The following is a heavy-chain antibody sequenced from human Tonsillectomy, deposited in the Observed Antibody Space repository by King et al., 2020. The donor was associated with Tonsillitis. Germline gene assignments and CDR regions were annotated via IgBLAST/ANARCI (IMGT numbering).Heavy chain of an antibody. CDR2: INPNSGGT. CDR3: AKTIVRSGGVDP. Sequence: VQLVESGAEVRKPGASVKVSCKASGYTFTGDYIHWVRQAPGQGLEWVGWINPNSGGTIYAQNFQGRVTMTRDTSISTAYMELSRLRSDDTAMYYCAKTIVRSGGVDPWGQGTLVTVSS. V-gene: IGHV1-2*02. D-gene: IGHD1-26*01. CDR1: GYTFTGDY. J-gene: IGHJ5*02.